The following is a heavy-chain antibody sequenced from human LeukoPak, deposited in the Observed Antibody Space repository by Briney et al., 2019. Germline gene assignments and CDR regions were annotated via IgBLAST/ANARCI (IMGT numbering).Heavy chain of an antibody. CDR3: ARSLPGQLEGMDV. CDR1: GGSISSSNYY. J-gene: IGHJ6*02. V-gene: IGHV4-39*01. Sequence: SETLSLTCSVSGGSISSSNYYYCWIRQPPGKGLEWIGSMYYSGSTYYNPSLKSRVTISVDTSKNQLSLKVSSVTAADTAVYYCARSLPGQLEGMDVWGQGTTVTVSS. D-gene: IGHD2-2*01. CDR2: MYYSGST.